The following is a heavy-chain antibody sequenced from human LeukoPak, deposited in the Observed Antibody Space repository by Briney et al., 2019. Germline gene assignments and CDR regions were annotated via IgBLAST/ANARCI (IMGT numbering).Heavy chain of an antibody. D-gene: IGHD3-9*01. CDR1: GYTFTSYG. V-gene: IGHV1-18*04. Sequence: ASVKVSRKASGYTFTSYGISWVRQAPGQGLEWMGWISAYNGNTNYAQKLQGRVTMTTDTSTSTAYMELRSLRSDDTAVYYCARDEGYDILTGYYSFDYWGQGTLVTVSS. J-gene: IGHJ4*02. CDR3: ARDEGYDILTGYYSFDY. CDR2: ISAYNGNT.